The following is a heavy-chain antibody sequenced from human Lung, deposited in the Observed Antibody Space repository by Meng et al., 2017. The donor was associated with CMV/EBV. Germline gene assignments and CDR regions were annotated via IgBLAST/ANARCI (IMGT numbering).Heavy chain of an antibody. Sequence: QVQLQESGPGLGKPSGTLSLPCAVSGGSISSSNWWSWVRQHPGKGLEWIGEIYHSGSTNYNPSLKSRVTISVDKSKNQFSLKLSSVTAADTAVYYCASFPPPGKQWLVTDYWGQGTLVTVSS. V-gene: IGHV4-4*02. CDR2: IYHSGST. CDR3: ASFPPPGKQWLVTDY. CDR1: GGSISSSNW. J-gene: IGHJ4*02. D-gene: IGHD6-19*01.